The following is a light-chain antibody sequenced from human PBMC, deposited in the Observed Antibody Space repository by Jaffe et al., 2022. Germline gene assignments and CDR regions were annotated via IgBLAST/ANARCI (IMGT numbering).Light chain of an antibody. V-gene: IGLV2-14*01. Sequence: QSALTQPASVSGSPGQSITISCTGTSSDVGPYNYVSWYQQHPGKAPKLIIYEVTYRPSGVSNRFSGSKSGNTASLTISGLQAEDEADYYCSSYRSSTTPVLFGGGTKLTVL. J-gene: IGLJ2*01. CDR2: EVT. CDR1: SSDVGPYNY. CDR3: SSYRSSTTPVL.